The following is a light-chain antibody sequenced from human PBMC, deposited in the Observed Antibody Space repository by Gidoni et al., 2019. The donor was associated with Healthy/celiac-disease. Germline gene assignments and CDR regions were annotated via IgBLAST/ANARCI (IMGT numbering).Light chain of an antibody. CDR2: AAS. J-gene: IGKJ4*01. Sequence: AIRMTQPPSSFSASTGDRVTITCRASQGISSYLAWYQQKPGKAPKLLIYAASTLQSGVPSRFSGSGSGTDFTLTISCLQSEDFATYYCQQYYSYPCTFXGXTKVXIK. CDR3: QQYYSYPCT. CDR1: QGISSY. V-gene: IGKV1-8*01.